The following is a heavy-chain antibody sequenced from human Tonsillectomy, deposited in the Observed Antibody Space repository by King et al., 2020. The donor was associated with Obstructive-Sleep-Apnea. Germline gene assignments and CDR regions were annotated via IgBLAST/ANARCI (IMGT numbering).Heavy chain of an antibody. V-gene: IGHV3-13*01. CDR1: GFTLSTYD. J-gene: IGHJ4*02. CDR3: ARGLGYCSSTSCYFDY. D-gene: IGHD2-2*01. CDR2: LGTAGYT. Sequence: VQLVESGGGLVQPGGSLRLSCAASGFTLSTYDMHLVRQVTGKGLDWVSALGTAGYTYYPGSVKGRFTISRDNAKNSLYLQMNSLRAGDTAVYYCARGLGYCSSTSCYFDYWGQGTLVTVSS.